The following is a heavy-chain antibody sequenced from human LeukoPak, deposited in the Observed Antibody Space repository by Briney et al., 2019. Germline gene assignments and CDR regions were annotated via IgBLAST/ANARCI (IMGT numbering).Heavy chain of an antibody. J-gene: IGHJ3*02. CDR1: GGSISSGGYY. CDR2: IYYSGNT. CDR3: ARELRYCTSTSCYLNSFDI. Sequence: SETLSLTCTVSGGSISSGGYYWTWIRQPPGKGLEWIGYIYYSGNTNYNPSLKSRVTISVDTSKNQFSLKLSSVTAADTAVYYCARELRYCTSTSCYLNSFDIWGQGTMVTVSS. V-gene: IGHV4-61*08. D-gene: IGHD2-2*01.